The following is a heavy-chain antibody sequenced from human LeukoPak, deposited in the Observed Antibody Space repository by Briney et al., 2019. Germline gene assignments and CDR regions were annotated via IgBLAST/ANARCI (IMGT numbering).Heavy chain of an antibody. Sequence: SETLSLTCAVSGASINNYFWSWIRQPPGKGLEWIGYIHTSGTSNYNPSLKSRATFSVDTSDNQLSLRLNSVTAADTAVYCCASLGGYYESSNSSQLETFDIWGQGAMVIVSS. CDR2: IHTSGTS. CDR3: ASLGGYYESSNSSQLETFDI. J-gene: IGHJ3*02. D-gene: IGHD3-22*01. CDR1: GASINNYF. V-gene: IGHV4-59*01.